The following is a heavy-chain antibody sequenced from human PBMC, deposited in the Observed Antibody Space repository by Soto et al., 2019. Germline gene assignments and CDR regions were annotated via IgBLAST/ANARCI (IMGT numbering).Heavy chain of an antibody. CDR1: GFTFNNFA. CDR2: ISYDGTYK. CDR3: ANEVDVAFSSLQYGMDV. D-gene: IGHD5-12*01. J-gene: IGHJ6*02. V-gene: IGHV3-30*14. Sequence: QVQLVESGGSVVQPGRSLRLSCAASGFTFNNFAMHWVRQAPGKGLEWVAFISYDGTYKYYADSVRGRFTVYRDNSKSTLFLQMNSLKFEDTAVYVCANEVDVAFSSLQYGMDVWGQGTTVTVSS.